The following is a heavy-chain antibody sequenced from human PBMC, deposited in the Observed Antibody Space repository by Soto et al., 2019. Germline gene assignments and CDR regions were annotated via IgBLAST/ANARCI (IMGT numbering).Heavy chain of an antibody. CDR1: GFAFSAYA. CDR2: ISDSDGGT. V-gene: IGHV3-23*01. CDR3: ARESEDLTSNFDY. Sequence: GGSLRLSCAASGFAFSAYAMTWVRQAPGKGLEWVSDISDSDGGTHYGDSMKGRFTISRDNAKNSLYLEMNSLRAEDTAVYYCARESEDLTSNFDYWGQGTLVTVSS. J-gene: IGHJ4*02.